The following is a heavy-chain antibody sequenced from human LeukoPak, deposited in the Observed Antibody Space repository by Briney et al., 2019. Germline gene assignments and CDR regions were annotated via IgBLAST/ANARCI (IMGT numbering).Heavy chain of an antibody. CDR2: VTGDGFNT. D-gene: IGHD5-12*01. V-gene: IGHV3-43*02. CDR3: AKDVFSPHGGYAGLNYFDY. CDR1: GFNFDDYA. Sequence: GGSLRLSCAASGFNFDDYAMHWVRQSPGKGLQWVSVVTGDGFNTFYADSVKGRFTISRDNSKNSLYLQLNSLRTEDTALYYCAKDVFSPHGGYAGLNYFDYWGQGTQVIVSS. J-gene: IGHJ4*02.